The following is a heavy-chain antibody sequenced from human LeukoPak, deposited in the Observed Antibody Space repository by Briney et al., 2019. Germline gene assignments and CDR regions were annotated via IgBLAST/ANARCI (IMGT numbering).Heavy chain of an antibody. CDR3: ARHVPDGYNPVRYFDY. J-gene: IGHJ4*02. Sequence: SETLSLTCTVSGGSISSSYWSWIRQPPGKGLEWIGYIYYTGSTNYNPSLKSRVTKSVDTSKTQFSLKLSSVTAADTAVYYCARHVPDGYNPVRYFDYWGQGTLVTVSS. CDR2: IYYTGST. D-gene: IGHD5-24*01. V-gene: IGHV4-59*08. CDR1: GGSISSSY.